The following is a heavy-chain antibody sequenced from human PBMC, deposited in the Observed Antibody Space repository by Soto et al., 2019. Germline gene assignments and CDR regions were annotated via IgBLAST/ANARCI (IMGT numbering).Heavy chain of an antibody. CDR3: ANREVGELSPLGY. CDR1: GGSFSGYY. CDR2: INHSGST. J-gene: IGHJ4*02. Sequence: SETLSLTCAVYGGSFSGYYWSWIRQPPGKGLEWIGEINHSGSTNYNPSLKSRVTISVDTSKNQFSLKLSSVTAADTAVYYCANREVGELSPLGYWGQGTLVTVSS. V-gene: IGHV4-34*01. D-gene: IGHD3-16*02.